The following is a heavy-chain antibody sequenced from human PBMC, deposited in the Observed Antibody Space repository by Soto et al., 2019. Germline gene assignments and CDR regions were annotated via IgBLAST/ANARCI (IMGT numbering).Heavy chain of an antibody. Sequence: ASETLSLTCTVSGGSISSYYWSWIRQPPGKGLEWIGYIYYSGSTNYNPSLKSRVTISVDTSKNQFSLKLSSVTAADTAVYYCARYNWNHYYYYGMDVWGQGTTVTVSS. CDR1: GGSISSYY. V-gene: IGHV4-59*01. D-gene: IGHD1-20*01. CDR3: ARYNWNHYYYYGMDV. J-gene: IGHJ6*02. CDR2: IYYSGST.